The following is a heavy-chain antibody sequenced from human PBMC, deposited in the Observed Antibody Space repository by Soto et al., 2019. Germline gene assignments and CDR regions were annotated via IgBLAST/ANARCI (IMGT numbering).Heavy chain of an antibody. J-gene: IGHJ6*02. Sequence: HPGGSLRLSCAASGFSFSKYFMTWVLQAPGKGLQWVSAISGVTATKYYADSVKGRFTISRDNSRDTLYLQMNSLTAEDTGIYYCAKPLQQWLLQGSGVDVWGQGTTVTVSS. V-gene: IGHV3-23*01. CDR1: GFSFSKYF. CDR2: ISGVTATK. D-gene: IGHD6-19*01. CDR3: AKPLQQWLLQGSGVDV.